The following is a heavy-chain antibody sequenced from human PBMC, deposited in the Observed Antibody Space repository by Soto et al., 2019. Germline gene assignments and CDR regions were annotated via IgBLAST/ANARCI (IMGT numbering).Heavy chain of an antibody. CDR2: IIPIFGTA. D-gene: IGHD5-12*01. Sequence: SVKVSCKASGGTFSSYAISWVRQAPGQGLEWMGGIIPIFGTANYAQKFQGRVTITADESTSTAYMELSSLRSEDTAVYYCTRDPSKRWLQSMGYGMDAWGQGTTVTVSS. J-gene: IGHJ6*02. V-gene: IGHV1-69*13. CDR3: TRDPSKRWLQSMGYGMDA. CDR1: GGTFSSYA.